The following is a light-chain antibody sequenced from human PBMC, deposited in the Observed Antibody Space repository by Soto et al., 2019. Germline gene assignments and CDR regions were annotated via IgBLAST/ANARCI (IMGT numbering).Light chain of an antibody. J-gene: IGKJ1*01. CDR2: KAS. CDR1: QSISSW. CDR3: QHYNSYSEA. V-gene: IGKV1-5*03. Sequence: KMYQSPSTLSASVGDRVTITCRASQSISSWLAWYQQKPGKAPKLLIYKASTLKSGVPSRFSGSGPGTDFTLTINSLQPDDFATYYCQHYNSYSEAFGQGTKVDI.